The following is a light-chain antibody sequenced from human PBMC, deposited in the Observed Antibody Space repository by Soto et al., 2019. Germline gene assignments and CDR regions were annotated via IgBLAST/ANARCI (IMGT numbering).Light chain of an antibody. CDR3: GTWDSSLSLWV. J-gene: IGLJ3*02. Sequence: QSVLTQPPSVSAAPGQRFTMSCSGSSSNVGNNYVSWYQQLPGTAPKLLIFQTTERPSGIPDRFSGSKSGTAATLGITELQTGDEADYYCGTWDSSLSLWVFGGGTKLTVL. CDR1: SSNVGNNY. V-gene: IGLV1-51*02. CDR2: QTT.